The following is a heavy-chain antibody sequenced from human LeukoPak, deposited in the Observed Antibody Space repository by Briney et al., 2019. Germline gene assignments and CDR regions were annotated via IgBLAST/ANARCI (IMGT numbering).Heavy chain of an antibody. CDR1: GGPISSYY. J-gene: IGHJ4*02. D-gene: IGHD6-13*01. V-gene: IGHV4-59*01. CDR3: ARGMSSSWPGRVDY. Sequence: PSETLSLTCSVSGGPISSYYWSWIRQPPGKRLEWIGYISYSGSTLYNTSLESRVTISVDTSKNQFSLQLRSVTAADTAVYYCARGMSSSWPGRVDYWGQGTLVTVSS. CDR2: ISYSGST.